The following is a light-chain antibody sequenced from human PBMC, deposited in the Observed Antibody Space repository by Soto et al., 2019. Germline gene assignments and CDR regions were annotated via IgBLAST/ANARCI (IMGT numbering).Light chain of an antibody. CDR2: DNN. CDR3: QSFGGSLSGWV. V-gene: IGLV1-40*01. J-gene: IGLJ3*02. CDR1: TSNLGAGYD. Sequence: QSVLTQPPSVSGAPGQRVTISCTGSTSNLGAGYDVHWYQQLPGTVPKLLIYDNNNRPSGVPDRFSDSKSGTSASLAITGLETEDEADYSCQSFGGSLSGWVFGGGTKLTVL.